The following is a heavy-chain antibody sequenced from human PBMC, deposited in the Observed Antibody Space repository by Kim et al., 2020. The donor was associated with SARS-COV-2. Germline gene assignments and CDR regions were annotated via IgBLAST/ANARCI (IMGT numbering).Heavy chain of an antibody. CDR3: ARAASGVGATNY. CDR2: IYYSGST. Sequence: SQTLSLTCTVSGGSISSSSYYWGWIRQPPGKGLEWIGSIYYSGSTYYNPSLKSRVTISVDTSKNQFSLKLSSVTAADTAVYYCARAASGVGATNYWGQGT. CDR1: GGSISSSSYY. V-gene: IGHV4-39*01. J-gene: IGHJ4*02. D-gene: IGHD1-26*01.